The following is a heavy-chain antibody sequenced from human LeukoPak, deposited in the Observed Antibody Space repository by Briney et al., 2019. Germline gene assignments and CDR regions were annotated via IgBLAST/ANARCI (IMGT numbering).Heavy chain of an antibody. V-gene: IGHV4-31*03. CDR3: ARDPGPYSNYVV. Sequence: SETLSLTCTVSGGSISRGGYYWSWIRQHPGKGLEWIGYIYYSGSTYYNPSLKSRVTISVDTSKNQFSLKLSSVTAADTAVYYCARDPGPYSNYVVWGQGTLVTVSS. CDR1: GGSISRGGYY. CDR2: IYYSGST. J-gene: IGHJ4*02. D-gene: IGHD4-11*01.